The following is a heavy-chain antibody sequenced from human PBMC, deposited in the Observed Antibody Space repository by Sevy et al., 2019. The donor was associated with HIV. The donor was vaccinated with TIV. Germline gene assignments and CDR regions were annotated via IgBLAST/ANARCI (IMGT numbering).Heavy chain of an antibody. CDR1: GFTFSNYY. V-gene: IGHV3-74*01. J-gene: IGHJ4*02. CDR2: LNGDGSDI. D-gene: IGHD6-6*01. Sequence: GESLKISCAASGFTFSNYYMNWVRQGPGKGLVWVARLNGDGSDINYADSVRGRFTISRAKTKNTLYLQMSSLRGEDTAIYYCFVRNRDSSEIDYWGQGTLVTVSS. CDR3: FVRNRDSSEIDY.